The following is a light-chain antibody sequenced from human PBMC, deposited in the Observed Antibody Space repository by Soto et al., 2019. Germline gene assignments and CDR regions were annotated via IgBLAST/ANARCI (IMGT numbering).Light chain of an antibody. CDR2: GAS. CDR1: QSISSSF. J-gene: IGKJ5*01. V-gene: IGKV3-20*01. Sequence: EIVLPQSPVTFSLSRGAIAPNSRGASQSISSSFLAWYQQKPGQAPRLLIYGASSRATGIPDRFSGTGSETDFTLTISRLEPEDFAVYYCQQYDNSPITFGQGTRLEIK. CDR3: QQYDNSPIT.